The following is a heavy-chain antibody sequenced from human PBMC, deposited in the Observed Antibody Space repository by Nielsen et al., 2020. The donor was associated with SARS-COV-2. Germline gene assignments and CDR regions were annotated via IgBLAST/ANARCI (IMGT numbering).Heavy chain of an antibody. J-gene: IGHJ6*02. Sequence: GESLKISCAASGFTFSSYSMNWVRQAPGKGLEWVSSISSSSYIYYADSVKGRFTISRDNAKNSLYLQMNSLRAEDTAVYYCARDGWGYSGYDFYYYGMDVWGQGTTVTVSS. CDR3: ARDGWGYSGYDFYYYGMDV. D-gene: IGHD5-12*01. CDR2: ISSSSYI. V-gene: IGHV3-21*01. CDR1: GFTFSSYS.